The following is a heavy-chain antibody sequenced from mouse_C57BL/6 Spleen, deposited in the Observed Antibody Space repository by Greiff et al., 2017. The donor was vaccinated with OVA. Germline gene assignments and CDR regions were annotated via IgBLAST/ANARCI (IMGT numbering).Heavy chain of an antibody. CDR3: ARRELGRSSSMDY. D-gene: IGHD1-1*01. V-gene: IGHV1-59*01. CDR2: IDPSDSYT. Sequence: QVQLQQPGAELVRPGTSVKLSCKASGYTFTSYWMHWVKQRPGQGLEWIGVIDPSDSYTNYNQKFKGKATLTVDTSSSTAYMQLSSLTSEDSAVYYCARRELGRSSSMDYWGQGTSVTVSS. CDR1: GYTFTSYW. J-gene: IGHJ4*01.